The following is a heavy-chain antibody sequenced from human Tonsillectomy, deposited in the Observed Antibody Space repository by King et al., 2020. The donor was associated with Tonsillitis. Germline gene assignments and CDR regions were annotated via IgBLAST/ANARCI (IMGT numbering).Heavy chain of an antibody. J-gene: IGHJ4*02. D-gene: IGHD6-13*01. CDR3: AAEYSGTWYGGFGY. CDR2: IVVGSGNT. CDR1: GFTFTSSA. Sequence: QLVESGTEVKKPGTSVKVSCKTSGFTFTSSAMQWVRQARGQRLEWIGWIVVGSGNTNYAQKFQERVTITRDMSTSTAYMELSSLRSEDTAVYYCAAEYSGTWYGGFGYWGQGTLVTVSS. V-gene: IGHV1-58*02.